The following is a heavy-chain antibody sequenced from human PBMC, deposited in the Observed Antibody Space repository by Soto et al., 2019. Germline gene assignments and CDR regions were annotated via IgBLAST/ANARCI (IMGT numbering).Heavy chain of an antibody. Sequence: SETLSLTCTVSGGSISSGGYYWSWIRQHPGKGLEWIGTIYFSGTTYYNPSLKSRVTISVDTSKSQFSLKLSSVTAADTAVYYCARRDRSGFSYWLDTWGQGTLVTVSS. V-gene: IGHV4-31*03. D-gene: IGHD3-22*01. CDR2: IYFSGTT. J-gene: IGHJ5*02. CDR3: ARRDRSGFSYWLDT. CDR1: GGSISSGGYY.